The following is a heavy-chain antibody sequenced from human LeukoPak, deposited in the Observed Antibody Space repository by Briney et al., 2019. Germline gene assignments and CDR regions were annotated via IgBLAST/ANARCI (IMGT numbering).Heavy chain of an antibody. V-gene: IGHV1-46*01. J-gene: IGHJ4*02. CDR1: GHTFTSYY. Sequence: ASVKVSCKASGHTFTSYYMHWVRQAPGQGLEWMGIINPSGGSTSYAQKFQGRVTMTRDTSTSTVYMELSSLRSEDTAVYYCARASTANYFDYWGQGTLVTVSS. CDR2: INPSGGST. D-gene: IGHD4-17*01. CDR3: ARASTANYFDY.